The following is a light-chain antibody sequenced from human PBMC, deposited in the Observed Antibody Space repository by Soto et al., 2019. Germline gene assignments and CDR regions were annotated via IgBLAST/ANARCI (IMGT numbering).Light chain of an antibody. CDR2: GAS. CDR1: ESVSYS. J-gene: IGKJ4*01. Sequence: EIVMTQSPATLSVSPGERATLSCRASESVSYSLAWYQQKPGQAPRLLIYGASTRATGIPARFSGSGSGTEFPLTISSLQSEDFAVYYCQQYHDWPPLTFGGGTKVDIK. CDR3: QQYHDWPPLT. V-gene: IGKV3-15*01.